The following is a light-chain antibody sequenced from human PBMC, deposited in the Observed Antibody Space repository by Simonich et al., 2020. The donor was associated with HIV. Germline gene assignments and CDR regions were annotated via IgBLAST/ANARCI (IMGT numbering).Light chain of an antibody. J-gene: IGKJ3*01. Sequence: EIVMTQSPATLSVSPWERATPSCRASHSFTRNLAWYQQKPGQAPRLLIYGASSRATGIPARFSGSGFGTEFTLTISSMQSEDFAVYYCQQYNNWPSPFTFGPGTKVDIK. CDR3: QQYNNWPSPFT. CDR2: GAS. CDR1: HSFTRN. V-gene: IGKV3-15*01.